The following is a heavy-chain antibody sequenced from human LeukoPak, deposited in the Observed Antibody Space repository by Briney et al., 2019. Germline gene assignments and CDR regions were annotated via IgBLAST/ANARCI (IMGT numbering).Heavy chain of an antibody. CDR3: AKPSMDSSGYLDY. CDR1: GFTFSSYA. CDR2: ISGSGGST. V-gene: IGHV3-23*01. J-gene: IGHJ4*02. D-gene: IGHD3-22*01. Sequence: GGSLRLSCAASGFTFSSYAMSWVRQAPGKGLEWVSAISGSGGSTYYADSVKGRFTISRDNSKNTLYLQMNSLRAEDTAVYYRAKPSMDSSGYLDYWGQGTLVTVSS.